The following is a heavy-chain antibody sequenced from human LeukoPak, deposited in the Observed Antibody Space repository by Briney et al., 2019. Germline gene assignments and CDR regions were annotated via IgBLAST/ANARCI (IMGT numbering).Heavy chain of an antibody. D-gene: IGHD3-10*01. CDR2: IYYSGST. J-gene: IGHJ4*02. CDR3: VAYGSGSYYHNFDY. V-gene: IGHV4-61*01. Sequence: SETLSLTCTVSGGSVSSGSYYWSWIRQPPGKGLEWIRYIYYSGSTNYNPSLKSRVTISVDTSKNQFSLKLSSVTAADTAVYYCVAYGSGSYYHNFDYWGQGTLVTVSS. CDR1: GGSVSSGSYY.